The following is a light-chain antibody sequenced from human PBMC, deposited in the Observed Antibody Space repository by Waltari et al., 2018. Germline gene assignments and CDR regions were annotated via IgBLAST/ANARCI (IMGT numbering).Light chain of an antibody. V-gene: IGLV3-21*02. Sequence: SYELTQPPSVSVAPGQTARNTCDGDKIGRTNGHWYQHKPGQAPVLVVYDDGDRPSGIPERFSGSNSGNTAALTISRVDAGDEAEYYCQVWDSGSNHYVFGTVTKVTVL. CDR1: KIGRTN. CDR2: DDG. J-gene: IGLJ1*01. CDR3: QVWDSGSNHYV.